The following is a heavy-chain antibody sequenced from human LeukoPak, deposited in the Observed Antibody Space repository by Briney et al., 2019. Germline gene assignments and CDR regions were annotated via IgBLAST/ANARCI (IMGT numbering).Heavy chain of an antibody. J-gene: IGHJ4*02. CDR1: RFTLSTYW. CDR3: ARGVPYDSWSGPHYSDY. CDR2: IKQDGSQE. V-gene: IGHV3-7*01. D-gene: IGHD3-3*01. Sequence: GGSLRLSCAASRFTLSTYWMSWVRQAPGKGLEWVAHIKQDGSQEYYVDSVKGRFTISRDSAKNSLYLQMNSPRAEDTAVYYCARGVPYDSWSGPHYSDYWGQGTLVTVSS.